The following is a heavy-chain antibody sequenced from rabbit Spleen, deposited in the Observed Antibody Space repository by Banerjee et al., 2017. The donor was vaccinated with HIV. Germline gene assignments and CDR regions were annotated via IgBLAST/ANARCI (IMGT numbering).Heavy chain of an antibody. J-gene: IGHJ6*01. V-gene: IGHV1S7*01. Sequence: QLVQSGGGLVKPGASLTLTCKASGFTLSTHWMSWVRQAPGKGLEWIGYIDPVFGITYYANWVNGRFTISSHNAQNTLFLQLNSLTAADTATYFCARDSGSSFSSYGMDLWGQGTLVTVS. CDR2: IDPVFGIT. CDR1: GFTLSTHW. D-gene: IGHD8-1*01. CDR3: ARDSGSSFSSYGMDL.